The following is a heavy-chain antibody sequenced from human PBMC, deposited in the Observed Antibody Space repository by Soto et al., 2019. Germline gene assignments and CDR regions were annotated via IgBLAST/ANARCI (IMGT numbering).Heavy chain of an antibody. V-gene: IGHV3-74*01. CDR2: INSDGSST. CDR1: GFTFSSYW. Sequence: PGGSLRLSCAVSGFTFSSYWMHWVRQAPGKGLVWVSRINSDGSSTSYADSVKGRFTISRDDAKNTLYLQMNSLRAEDTAVYYCARDTGYCSGGSCYIGDYYYGMDVWGQGTTVTVSS. J-gene: IGHJ6*02. CDR3: ARDTGYCSGGSCYIGDYYYGMDV. D-gene: IGHD2-15*01.